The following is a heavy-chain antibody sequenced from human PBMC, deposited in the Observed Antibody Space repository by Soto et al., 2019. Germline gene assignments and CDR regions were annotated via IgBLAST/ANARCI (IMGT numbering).Heavy chain of an antibody. CDR1: GGSINSREFY. CDR2: SSSSGST. V-gene: IGHV4-30-4*01. CDR3: ARENGASWYFDL. Sequence: QVQLQESGPGLVKTSQTLSLTCSVSGGSINSREFYWSWIRQPPGKGLEWIGYSSSSGSTYYNASLKSRGTIAVDTSKNEFSLKLTSVTAADTAVYYCARENGASWYFDLWGRGTLVTVSS. J-gene: IGHJ2*01. D-gene: IGHD4-17*01.